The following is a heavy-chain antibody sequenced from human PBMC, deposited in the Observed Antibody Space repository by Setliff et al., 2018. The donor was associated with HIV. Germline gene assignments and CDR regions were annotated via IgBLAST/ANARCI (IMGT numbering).Heavy chain of an antibody. D-gene: IGHD2-15*01. CDR3: ASEDCGGGSCRPDN. Sequence: SETLSLTCAVSGDSISSGGYSWNWIRQPPGKGLEWIGYIYHSGSTNYNPSLKSRVTISIDKSKNQFSLKLSSVTAADTAVYYCASEDCGGGSCRPDNWGQGTLVTVSS. J-gene: IGHJ4*02. CDR1: GDSISSGGYS. CDR2: IYHSGST. V-gene: IGHV4-30-2*02.